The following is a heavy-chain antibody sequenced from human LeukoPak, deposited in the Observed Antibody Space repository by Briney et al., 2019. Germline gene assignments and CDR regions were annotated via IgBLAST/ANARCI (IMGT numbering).Heavy chain of an antibody. CDR3: ARGSSIAVAGTWFDP. J-gene: IGHJ5*02. CDR2: VIPIFGTA. Sequence: SVKVSCKASGGTFSSYAISWVRQAPGQGLEWMGGVIPIFGTANYAQKFQGRVTITADESTSTAYMELSSLRSEDTAVYYWARGSSIAVAGTWFDPWGQGTLVTVSS. CDR1: GGTFSSYA. D-gene: IGHD6-19*01. V-gene: IGHV1-69*13.